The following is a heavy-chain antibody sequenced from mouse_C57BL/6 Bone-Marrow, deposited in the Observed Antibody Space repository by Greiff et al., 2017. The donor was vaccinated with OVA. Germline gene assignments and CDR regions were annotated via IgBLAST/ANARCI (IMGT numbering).Heavy chain of an antibody. Sequence: VHLVESGAELARPGASVKLSCKASGYTFTSYGISWVKQRTGQGLEWNGEIYPRSGNTYYNEKFKGKATLTADKSSSTAYMELRSLTSEDSAVYFCARSAWDNFDYWGQGTTLTVSS. J-gene: IGHJ2*01. CDR1: GYTFTSYG. D-gene: IGHD4-1*01. V-gene: IGHV1-81*01. CDR2: IYPRSGNT. CDR3: ARSAWDNFDY.